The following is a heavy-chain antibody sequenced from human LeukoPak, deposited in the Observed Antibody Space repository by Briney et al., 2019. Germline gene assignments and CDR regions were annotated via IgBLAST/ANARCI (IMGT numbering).Heavy chain of an antibody. CDR3: ASDRKYYDFWSGHYTGLYYYMDV. CDR2: IYTSGST. D-gene: IGHD3-3*01. Sequence: PSETLSLTCTVSGGSISSYYWSWIRQPAGKGLEWIGRIYTSGSTNYNPSLKSRVTMSVDTSKNQFSLKLSSVTAADTAVYYCASDRKYYDFWSGHYTGLYYYMDVWGKGTTVTVSS. V-gene: IGHV4-4*07. CDR1: GGSISSYY. J-gene: IGHJ6*03.